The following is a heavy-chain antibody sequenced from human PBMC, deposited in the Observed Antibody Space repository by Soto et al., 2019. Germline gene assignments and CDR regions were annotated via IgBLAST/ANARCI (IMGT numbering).Heavy chain of an antibody. Sequence: PSETLSLTCTVSGGSISSYYWSWIRQPPGKGLEWIGYIYYSGSTNYNPSLKSRVTISVDTSKNQFSLKLSSVTAADTAVYYCARDYGGSFDYWGQGTLLTVSS. D-gene: IGHD4-17*01. CDR3: ARDYGGSFDY. CDR2: IYYSGST. J-gene: IGHJ4*02. CDR1: GGSISSYY. V-gene: IGHV4-59*01.